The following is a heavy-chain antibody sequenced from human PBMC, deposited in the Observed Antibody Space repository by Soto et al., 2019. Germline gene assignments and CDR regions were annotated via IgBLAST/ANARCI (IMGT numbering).Heavy chain of an antibody. V-gene: IGHV4-30-4*01. CDR1: GGAISSGDYY. J-gene: IGHJ6*02. Sequence: SETLYLTCTVSGGAISSGDYYWSWIRQPPGKGLEWIGYIYYSASTYYNPSLQSRLTVSVDKSKNQFSLRLRSVTAADTAVYYCAGGPNYYYYAMGVWGQGTTVT. CDR3: AGGPNYYYYAMGV. D-gene: IGHD3-16*01. CDR2: IYYSAST.